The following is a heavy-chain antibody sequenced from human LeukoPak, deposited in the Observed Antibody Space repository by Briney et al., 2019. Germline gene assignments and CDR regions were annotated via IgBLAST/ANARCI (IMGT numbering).Heavy chain of an antibody. D-gene: IGHD5/OR15-5a*01. V-gene: IGHV1-3*01. CDR3: ASFYERRDYYGMDV. J-gene: IGHJ6*02. Sequence: ASVKVSCKASGYTFTSYAMHWVRQAPGQRLEWMGWINAGNGNTKYPQKFQGRVTITRDTSASTAYMELSSLRSEDTAVYYCASFYERRDYYGMDVWGQGTTVTVS. CDR2: INAGNGNT. CDR1: GYTFTSYA.